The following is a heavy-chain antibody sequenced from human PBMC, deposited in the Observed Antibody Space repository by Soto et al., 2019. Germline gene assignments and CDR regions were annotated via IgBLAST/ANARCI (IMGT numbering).Heavy chain of an antibody. J-gene: IGHJ3*02. D-gene: IGHD1-26*01. CDR2: IKQDGSEK. Sequence: PVGSLRLSCEASGFTFSTYWMSWVRQAPGKGLEWVANIKQDGSEKYYVDSVKGRFTISRDNAKNSMYLQMNSLRADDTAVYYCARGLPTWRNDAFDIWGQGTMVTVS. CDR1: GFTFSTYW. CDR3: ARGLPTWRNDAFDI. V-gene: IGHV3-7*03.